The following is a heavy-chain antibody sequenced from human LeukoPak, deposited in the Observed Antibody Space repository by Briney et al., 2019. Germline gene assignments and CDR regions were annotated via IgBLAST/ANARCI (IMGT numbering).Heavy chain of an antibody. V-gene: IGHV3-30*02. Sequence: GGSLRLSCAASRFTFSSYGMHWVRQAPGKGLEWVAFIRYDGSNKYYADSVKGRFTISRDNSKNTLYLQMNSLRAEDTAVYYCAKSVTTMVRGYFDYWGQGTLVTVSS. CDR2: IRYDGSNK. J-gene: IGHJ4*02. CDR1: RFTFSSYG. CDR3: AKSVTTMVRGYFDY. D-gene: IGHD3-10*01.